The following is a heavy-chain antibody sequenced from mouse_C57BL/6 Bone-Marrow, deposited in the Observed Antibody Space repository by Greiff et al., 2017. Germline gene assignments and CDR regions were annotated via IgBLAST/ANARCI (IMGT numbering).Heavy chain of an antibody. V-gene: IGHV1-63*01. CDR1: GYTFTNYW. Sequence: QVQLQQSGAELVRPGTSVKMSCKASGYTFTNYWIGWAKQRPGHGLEWIGDIYPGGGYTNYNEQFKGQATLTADKSYSTAYMQFSSLTSEYSSIYYCARARYYAMDYWGQGTSVTVSS. CDR3: ARARYYAMDY. CDR2: IYPGGGYT. J-gene: IGHJ4*01.